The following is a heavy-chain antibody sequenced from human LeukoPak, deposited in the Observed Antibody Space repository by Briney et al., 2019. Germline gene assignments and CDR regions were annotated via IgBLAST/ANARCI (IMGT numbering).Heavy chain of an antibody. D-gene: IGHD3-10*01. CDR3: ASSITMVRGVINFFDY. CDR1: GGSISSGGYS. V-gene: IGHV4-30-2*01. CDR2: IYHSGST. J-gene: IGHJ4*02. Sequence: PSETLSLTCAVSGGSISSGGYSWCWIRQPPGKGLEWIGYIYHSGSTYYNPSLKSRVTISVDRSKNQFSLKLSSVTAADTAVYYCASSITMVRGVINFFDYWGQGTLVTVSS.